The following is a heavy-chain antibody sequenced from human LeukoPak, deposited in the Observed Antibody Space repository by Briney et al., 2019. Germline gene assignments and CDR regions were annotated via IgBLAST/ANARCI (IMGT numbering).Heavy chain of an antibody. D-gene: IGHD6-25*01. CDR2: SYYSGST. CDR1: GGSISSGGYY. V-gene: IGHV4-31*03. J-gene: IGHJ4*02. Sequence: SETLSLTCTVSGGSISSGGYYWSWIRQHPGKGLEWIGDSYYSGSTYYNSSLKRRVTISVDTSKYKFSLKLRSLTAAVTAVYYCARADSGNEHPYWGQGTLVTVSS. CDR3: ARADSGNEHPY.